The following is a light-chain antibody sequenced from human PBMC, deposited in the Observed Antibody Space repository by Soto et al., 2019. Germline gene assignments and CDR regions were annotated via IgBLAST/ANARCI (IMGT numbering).Light chain of an antibody. CDR3: QRIT. CDR2: GAS. V-gene: IGKV3-20*01. CDR1: QTVTSSY. Sequence: IVLTQSPDTLPLSPGERATVSCRASQTVTSSYFAWYQQKPGQAPRLLIYGASNRATGIPDRFSGSGSGTDFTLTISRLEPEDSAVYYCQRITFGQGTRLEIK. J-gene: IGKJ5*01.